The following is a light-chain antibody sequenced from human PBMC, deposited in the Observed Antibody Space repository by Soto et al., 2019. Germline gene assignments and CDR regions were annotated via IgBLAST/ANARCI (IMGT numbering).Light chain of an antibody. CDR3: SSYTSSSTLGV. CDR2: EVS. J-gene: IGLJ1*01. V-gene: IGLV2-14*01. Sequence: QSALTQPASVSGSPGQSITISCTGTSSDVGGYNYVSWYQQHPGKAPKLMIYEVSNRPSGVSNRFSGSKSGNTASLTISGLQAEDEADYYCSSYTSSSTLGVFETGTKLTVL. CDR1: SSDVGGYNY.